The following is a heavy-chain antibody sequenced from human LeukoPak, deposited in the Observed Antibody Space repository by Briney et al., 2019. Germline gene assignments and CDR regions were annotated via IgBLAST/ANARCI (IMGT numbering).Heavy chain of an antibody. D-gene: IGHD6-13*01. V-gene: IGHV3-30-3*01. CDR2: ISYDGNNK. Sequence: GRSLRLSCAASGFTFSTYAIHWVRQAPGKGLEWVAIISYDGNNKFYADSVKGRFTISRDNSKNTLYLQMNSLRAEDTAVYYCARDRDSSIVGTMDYWGQGTLVTVSS. J-gene: IGHJ4*02. CDR3: ARDRDSSIVGTMDY. CDR1: GFTFSTYA.